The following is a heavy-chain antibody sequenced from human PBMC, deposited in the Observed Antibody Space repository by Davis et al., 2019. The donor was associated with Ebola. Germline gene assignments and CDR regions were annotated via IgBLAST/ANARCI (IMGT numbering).Heavy chain of an antibody. CDR1: GFTFSTYA. CDR3: ARDSSSSLDY. D-gene: IGHD6-6*01. V-gene: IGHV3-23*01. Sequence: GESLKISCAASGFTFSTYALSWVRQAPGKGLEWVSTISTRVGTTYYADSVKGRFTISRDNSKNTLYLQMNSLRAEDTAVYYCARDSSSSLDYWGQGTLVTVSS. J-gene: IGHJ4*02. CDR2: ISTRVGTT.